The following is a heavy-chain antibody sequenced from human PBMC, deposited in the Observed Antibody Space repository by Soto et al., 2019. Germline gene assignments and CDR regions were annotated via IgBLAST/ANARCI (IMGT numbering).Heavy chain of an antibody. Sequence: GASVKVSCKASGGTFSSYAISWVRQAPGQGLEWMGGIIPIFGTGNYAQKFQGRVTITADECTSTAYMELSSQRSEDTAVCYGARGGNDCGSGYPAPYYGMDVWGQGTTVTVSS. J-gene: IGHJ6*02. CDR1: GGTFSSYA. D-gene: IGHD3-3*01. CDR3: ARGGNDCGSGYPAPYYGMDV. V-gene: IGHV1-69*13. CDR2: IIPIFGTG.